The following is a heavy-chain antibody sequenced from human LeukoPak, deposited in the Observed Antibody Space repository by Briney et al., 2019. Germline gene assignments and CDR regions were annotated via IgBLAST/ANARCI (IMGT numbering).Heavy chain of an antibody. V-gene: IGHV4-61*02. CDR1: GGSISSGSYY. Sequence: SQTLSLTCTVSGGSISSGSYYWSWIRQPAGKGLEWIGRIYTSGSTNYNPSLKSRVTISVDTSKNQFSLKLSSVTAADTAVYYCARAQYRTHPELWFGELSYYFDYWGQGTLVTVSS. CDR2: IYTSGST. CDR3: ARAQYRTHPELWFGELSYYFDY. J-gene: IGHJ4*02. D-gene: IGHD3-10*01.